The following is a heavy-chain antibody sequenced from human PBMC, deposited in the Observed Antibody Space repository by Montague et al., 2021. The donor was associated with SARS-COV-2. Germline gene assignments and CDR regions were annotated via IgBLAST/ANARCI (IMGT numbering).Heavy chain of an antibody. Sequence: SETLSLTCTVSGGSISSSNYFWGCIRQPPGKGLVGIGRNNFGGGTYSHLSLKIPVSISADTSKNQFSLKWAAVTAAATAVYWCGRVGGKGFSGCETEGGFDYWGQGTLVSVSS. CDR1: GGSISSSNYF. V-gene: IGHV4-39*07. CDR2: NNFGGGT. CDR3: GRVGGKGFSGCETEGGFDY. D-gene: IGHD3/OR15-3a*01. J-gene: IGHJ4*02.